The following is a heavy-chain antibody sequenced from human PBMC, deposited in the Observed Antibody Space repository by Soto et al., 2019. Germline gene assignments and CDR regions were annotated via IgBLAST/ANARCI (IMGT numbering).Heavy chain of an antibody. J-gene: IGHJ3*02. CDR3: ARSIRYYDFWSGYQGAANNDAFDI. CDR1: GYTFTSYG. D-gene: IGHD3-3*01. V-gene: IGHV1-18*01. CDR2: ISAYNGNT. Sequence: QVPLVQSGAEVKKPGASVKVSCKASGYTFTSYGISWVRQAPGQGLEWMGWISAYNGNTNYAQKLQGRVTMTTDTSTSTAYMELRSLRSDDTAVYYCARSIRYYDFWSGYQGAANNDAFDIWGQGTMVTVSS.